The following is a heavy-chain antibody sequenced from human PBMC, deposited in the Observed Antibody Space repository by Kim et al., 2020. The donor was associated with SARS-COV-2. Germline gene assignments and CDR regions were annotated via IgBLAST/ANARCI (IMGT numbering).Heavy chain of an antibody. CDR1: GFTFSSYP. V-gene: IGHV3-64D*06. CDR2: ISTNGDHI. Sequence: GGSLRLSCSASGFTFSSYPMQWVRQAPGWGLEYVSAISTNGDHIYYADSVKGRFTISRDNSKNTLYLQMSSLRPEDTALYYCVKQRISGDWYFDLWGRGTLVTGSS. D-gene: IGHD2-15*01. J-gene: IGHJ2*01. CDR3: VKQRISGDWYFDL.